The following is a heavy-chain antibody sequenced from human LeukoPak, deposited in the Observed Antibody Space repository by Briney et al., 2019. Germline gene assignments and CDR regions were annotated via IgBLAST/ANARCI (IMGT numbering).Heavy chain of an antibody. CDR3: ARGGRYYGSGQHLYYYGMDV. Sequence: SVKVSCKASGGTFSSYAISWVRQAPGQGLEWMGGIIPIFGTANYAQKFQGRVTITADESTGTAYMELSSLRSEDTAVYYCARGGRYYGSGQHLYYYGMDVWGQGTTVTVSS. CDR2: IIPIFGTA. CDR1: GGTFSSYA. D-gene: IGHD3-10*01. J-gene: IGHJ6*02. V-gene: IGHV1-69*01.